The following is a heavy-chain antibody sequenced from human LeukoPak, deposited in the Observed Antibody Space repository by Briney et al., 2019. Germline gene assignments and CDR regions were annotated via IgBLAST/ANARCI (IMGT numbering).Heavy chain of an antibody. J-gene: IGHJ6*02. V-gene: IGHV4-30-4*01. CDR3: AREEAEEGIRYFDWSARTTTRMDV. CDR2: MYDSGSA. CDR1: GRSISSGDYD. Sequence: SETLSLTCTLSGRSISSGDYDWRWIRQPAGKGLEWIGYMYDSGSAYYNPSLKSRVTISVDTSKNQFSLKLSSVTAADTAVYYCAREEAEEGIRYFDWSARTTTRMDVWGQGTTVTVSS. D-gene: IGHD3-9*01.